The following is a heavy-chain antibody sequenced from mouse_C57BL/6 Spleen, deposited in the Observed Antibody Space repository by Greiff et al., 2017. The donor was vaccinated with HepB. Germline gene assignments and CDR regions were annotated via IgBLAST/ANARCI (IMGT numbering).Heavy chain of an antibody. V-gene: IGHV1-15*01. CDR2: IDPETGGT. CDR3: TRPPFDY. Sequence: VQLQQSGAELVRPGASVTLSCKASGYTFTDYEMHWVKQTPVHGLEWIGAIDPETGGTAYNQKFKGKAILTADKSSSTAYMELRILPSEDSAVYYCTRPPFDYWGQGTTLTVSS. CDR1: GYTFTDYE. J-gene: IGHJ2*01.